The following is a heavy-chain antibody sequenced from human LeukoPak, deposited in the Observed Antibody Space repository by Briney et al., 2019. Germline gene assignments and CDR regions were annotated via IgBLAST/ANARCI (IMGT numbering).Heavy chain of an antibody. CDR1: GFTFSSYG. J-gene: IGHJ4*02. Sequence: GGSLRLSCAASGFTFSSYGMHWVRQAPGKGLEWVAFIRYDGSNKYYADSVKGRFTISRDNSKNTLYLQMNSLRAEDTAVYYCAKDISGWIAAAGTVFDYWGQGTLVTVSS. CDR2: IRYDGSNK. V-gene: IGHV3-30*02. D-gene: IGHD6-13*01. CDR3: AKDISGWIAAAGTVFDY.